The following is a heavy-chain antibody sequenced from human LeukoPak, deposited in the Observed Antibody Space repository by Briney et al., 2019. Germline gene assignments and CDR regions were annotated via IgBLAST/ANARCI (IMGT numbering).Heavy chain of an antibody. CDR3: ASFPWDLRPT. J-gene: IGHJ4*02. D-gene: IGHD1-26*01. Sequence: PGGSLRLSCAASGFTFSNYDMHWVRQAPGKGLEWVAVISSDGSNEYYGDSVKGRFTIYRDNLILYLQMSSLRAEDTAVYYCASFPWDLRPTWGQGTLVSVAS. CDR2: ISSDGSNE. CDR1: GFTFSNYD. V-gene: IGHV3-30-3*01.